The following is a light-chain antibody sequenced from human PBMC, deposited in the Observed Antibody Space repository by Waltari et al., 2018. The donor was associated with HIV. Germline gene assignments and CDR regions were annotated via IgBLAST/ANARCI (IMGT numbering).Light chain of an antibody. CDR1: QNVSTY. CDR3: QQTHTTPHT. Sequence: DIQMTKYQSSLSASVGDGVTITCRASQNVSTYLNWYQQKPGKAPKLVIYASSGLQSGVPSSFRGSGSGTDFTLTISSLQSEDFATYYCQQTHTTPHTFGQGTKLQIK. V-gene: IGKV1-39*01. CDR2: ASS. J-gene: IGKJ2*01.